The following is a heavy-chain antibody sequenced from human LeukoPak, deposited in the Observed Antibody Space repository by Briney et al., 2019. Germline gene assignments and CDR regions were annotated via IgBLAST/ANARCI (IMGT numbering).Heavy chain of an antibody. V-gene: IGHV1-2*06. CDR3: ARAGTAMDKIDY. CDR2: INPNSGGT. CDR1: GYTFTGYY. D-gene: IGHD5-18*01. J-gene: IGHJ4*02. Sequence: GASVKVSCTASGYTFTGYYMHWVRQAPGQGLEWMGRINPNSGGTNYAQKFQGRVTMTRDTSISTAYMELSRLRSDDTAVYYCARAGTAMDKIDYWGQGTLVTVSS.